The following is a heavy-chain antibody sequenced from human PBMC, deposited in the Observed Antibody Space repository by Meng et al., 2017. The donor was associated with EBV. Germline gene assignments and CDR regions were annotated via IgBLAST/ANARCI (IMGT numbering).Heavy chain of an antibody. CDR1: GFTFSSYG. D-gene: IGHD3-22*01. CDR2: ISYDGSNK. Sequence: QVQVVESGGGVVQPGRSLRLSCAASGFTFSSYGMHWVRQAPGKGLEWVAVISYDGSNKYYADSVKGRFTISRDNSKNTLYLQMNSLRAEDTAVYYCAKGDVYYYDSSGYPNYWGQGTLVTVSS. V-gene: IGHV3-30*18. CDR3: AKGDVYYYDSSGYPNY. J-gene: IGHJ4*02.